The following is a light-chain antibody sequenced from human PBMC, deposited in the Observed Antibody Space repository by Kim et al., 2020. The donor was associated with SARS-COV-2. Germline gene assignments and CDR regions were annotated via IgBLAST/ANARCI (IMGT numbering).Light chain of an antibody. Sequence: SSELTQDPAVSVALGQTVRITCQGNSLISHYASWYQQKPGGAPVLVPYGKSDRPSGIPDRFSGSKSGDTASLTISGAQAEDEADYYCHSRGSSGDHMVFGGGTQLTVL. CDR1: SLISHY. V-gene: IGLV3-19*01. CDR2: GKS. CDR3: HSRGSSGDHMV. J-gene: IGLJ3*02.